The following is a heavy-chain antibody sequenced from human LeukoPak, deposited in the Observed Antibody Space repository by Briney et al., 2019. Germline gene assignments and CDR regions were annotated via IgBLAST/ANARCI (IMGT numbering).Heavy chain of an antibody. D-gene: IGHD3-22*01. J-gene: IGHJ4*02. CDR3: TTGERRFDSSGYYPYYFDY. CDR1: GFTFSNAW. Sequence: GGSLRLSCAASGFTFSNAWMSWVRQAAGKGLEWVGRIKSKVDDGTTDYAAPVKGRFTISRDDSKNTLYLQVNSLKTEDTAVYYCTTGERRFDSSGYYPYYFDYWGQGTLVTVSS. CDR2: IKSKVDDGTT. V-gene: IGHV3-15*01.